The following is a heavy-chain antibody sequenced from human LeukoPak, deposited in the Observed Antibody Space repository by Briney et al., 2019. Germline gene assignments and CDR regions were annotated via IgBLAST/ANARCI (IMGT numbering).Heavy chain of an antibody. D-gene: IGHD3-22*01. V-gene: IGHV1-18*01. J-gene: IGHJ5*02. CDR1: GYTFTSYG. CDR3: ARGARDTYDSSGYYDP. CDR2: ISAYNGNT. Sequence: ASVKVSCKASGYTFTSYGISWVRQAPGQGLEWMGWISAYNGNTNYAQKLQGRVTMTTDTSTSTAYVELRSLRSDDTAVYYCARGARDTYDSSGYYDPWGQGTLVTVSS.